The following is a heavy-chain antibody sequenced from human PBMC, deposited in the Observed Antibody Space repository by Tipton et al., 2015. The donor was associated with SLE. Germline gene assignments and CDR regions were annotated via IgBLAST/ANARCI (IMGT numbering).Heavy chain of an antibody. J-gene: IGHJ3*02. D-gene: IGHD3-10*01. CDR2: IHYDGTTK. Sequence: GSLRLSCTTSGFTFSSFGIHWVRQAPGKGLEWLTFIHYDGTTKYYADSVMGRFTVSRDNPRSTLFLQMNSLRVEDTAVYYCAKEGRGSFHIWGQGTMVTVSS. V-gene: IGHV3-30*02. CDR3: AKEGRGSFHI. CDR1: GFTFSSFG.